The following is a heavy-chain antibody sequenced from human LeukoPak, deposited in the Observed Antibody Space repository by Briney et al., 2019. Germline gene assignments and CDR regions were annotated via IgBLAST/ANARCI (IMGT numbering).Heavy chain of an antibody. CDR3: ARDKAVTTELTQYFHH. Sequence: ASVKVSCKASGGTFSSYAISWVRRAPGQGLEWMGGIIPIFGTANYAQKFQGRVTITADESTSTAYMELSSLRSEDTAVYYCARDKAVTTELTQYFHHWGQGTLVTVSS. V-gene: IGHV1-69*01. J-gene: IGHJ1*01. CDR2: IIPIFGTA. D-gene: IGHD4-11*01. CDR1: GGTFSSYA.